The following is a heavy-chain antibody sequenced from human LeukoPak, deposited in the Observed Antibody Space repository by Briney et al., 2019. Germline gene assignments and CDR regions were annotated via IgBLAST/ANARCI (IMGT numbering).Heavy chain of an antibody. CDR2: ISSSSSYI. CDR1: GFTFSSYS. Sequence: GGSLRLSCAASGFTFSSYSMNWVRQAPGKGLEWVPSISSSSSYIYYADSVKGRFTISRDNAKNSLYLQMNSLRAEDTAAYYSARDRAAADGFDYWGQGTLVAVSS. CDR3: ARDRAAADGFDY. V-gene: IGHV3-21*01. J-gene: IGHJ4*02. D-gene: IGHD6-13*01.